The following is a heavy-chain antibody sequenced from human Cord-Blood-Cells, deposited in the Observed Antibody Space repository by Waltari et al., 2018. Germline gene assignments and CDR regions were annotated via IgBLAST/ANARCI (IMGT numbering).Heavy chain of an antibody. CDR3: ARLIAAAGTIDY. CDR1: GYSISSGYY. CDR2: IYHSGST. D-gene: IGHD6-13*01. Sequence: QVQLQESGPGLVKPSETLSLTCAVSGYSISSGYYWGWIRQPPGKGLEWIGSIYHSGSTYNNQSLKSRVTKSVDTSKTQFSLQLSSVTAADTAVYYCARLIAAAGTIDYWGQGTLVTVSS. V-gene: IGHV4-38-2*01. J-gene: IGHJ4*02.